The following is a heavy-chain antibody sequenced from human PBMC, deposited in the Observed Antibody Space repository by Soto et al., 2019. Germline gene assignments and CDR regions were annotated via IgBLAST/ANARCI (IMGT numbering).Heavy chain of an antibody. CDR3: AKRGFDSGGWDYYALDV. Sequence: PGGSLRLSCAASGFTFHTYAMTWVRQAPEKGLEWVSAITGGGGRTYYADSVKGRFTIPRDNSKNTLYLQMNSLRVEDTAVYYCAKRGFDSGGWDYYALDVWGQGTAVTVYS. D-gene: IGHD1-1*01. CDR2: ITGGGGRT. CDR1: GFTFHTYA. V-gene: IGHV3-23*01. J-gene: IGHJ6*02.